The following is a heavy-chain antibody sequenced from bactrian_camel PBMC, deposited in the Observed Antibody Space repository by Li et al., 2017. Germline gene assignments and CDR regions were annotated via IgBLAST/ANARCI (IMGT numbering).Heavy chain of an antibody. D-gene: IGHD1*01. J-gene: IGHJ4*01. CDR1: GFTFSAYW. CDR3: AASSVGWSVIEY. V-gene: IGHV3S25*01. CDR2: IDNGRGST. Sequence: QLVESGGDVVQPGGSLRLSRAASGFTFSAYWMYWARQAPGKGPEWVSVIDNGRGSTFDGLSVKGRFTTSRDNAKNAVYLQMKRLKPEDTALYFCAASSVGWSVIEYCGQGTQVTVS.